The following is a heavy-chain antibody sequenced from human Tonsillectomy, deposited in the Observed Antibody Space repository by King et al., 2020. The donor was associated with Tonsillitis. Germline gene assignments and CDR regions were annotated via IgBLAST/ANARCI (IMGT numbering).Heavy chain of an antibody. D-gene: IGHD4-23*01. J-gene: IGHJ4*02. CDR2: ISSNSDNV. Sequence: VQLVESGGDLVHPGRSLRLSCAASGFTFNNYAMHWVRQAPGKGLEWVSGISSNSDNVGYADSVQGRFTISRDNTKNSLYLQMNSLRIEDTAFYYCTKDSARTARWSDHWGQGTLVTGSS. CDR1: GFTFNNYA. CDR3: TKDSARTARWSDH. V-gene: IGHV3-9*01.